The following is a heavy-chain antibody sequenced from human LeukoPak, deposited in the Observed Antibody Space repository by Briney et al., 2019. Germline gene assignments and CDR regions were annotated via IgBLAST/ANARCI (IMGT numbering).Heavy chain of an antibody. CDR3: ARDGGLRQAFDI. Sequence: PSETLSLTCTVSGGSISSYYWSWIRQPPGKGLEWIGYIYYSGGTNYNPSLKSRVTISVDTSKNQFSLKLSSVTAADTAVYYCARDGGLRQAFDIWGQGTMVTVSS. V-gene: IGHV4-59*01. D-gene: IGHD5-12*01. J-gene: IGHJ3*02. CDR1: GGSISSYY. CDR2: IYYSGGT.